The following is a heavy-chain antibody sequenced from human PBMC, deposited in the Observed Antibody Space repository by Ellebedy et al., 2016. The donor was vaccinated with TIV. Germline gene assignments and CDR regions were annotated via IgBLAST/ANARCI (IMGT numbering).Heavy chain of an antibody. D-gene: IGHD2-21*02. J-gene: IGHJ4*02. CDR2: ISGSGGST. V-gene: IGHV3-23*01. Sequence: GGSLRLXCAASGFTFISYAMTWVRQAPGKGLEWVSTISGSGGSTYSAHSVKGRFTISRDNSKNTLYLQMNSLRAEDTAVYYCARDRHLVVTAILDYWGQGTLVTVSS. CDR3: ARDRHLVVTAILDY. CDR1: GFTFISYA.